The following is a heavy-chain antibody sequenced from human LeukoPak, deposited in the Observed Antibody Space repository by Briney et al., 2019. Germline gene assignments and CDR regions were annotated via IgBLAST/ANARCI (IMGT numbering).Heavy chain of an antibody. J-gene: IGHJ4*01. CDR2: IRQDGGEK. D-gene: IGHD6-13*01. V-gene: IGHV3-7*01. CDR3: ARDGTAAGLYFDL. CDR1: GFTFSDYW. Sequence: GGSLRLSCAVCGFTFSDYWMNWVRQAPGKGLEWVASIRQDGGEKSYVDSVKGRFTISRDNTKRSLYLQMSSLRAEDTAVYYCARDGTAAGLYFDLWGQGTLVTVSS.